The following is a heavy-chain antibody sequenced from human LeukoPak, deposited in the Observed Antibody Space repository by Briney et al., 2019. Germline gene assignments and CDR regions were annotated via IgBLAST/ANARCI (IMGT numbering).Heavy chain of an antibody. CDR3: AREIQLWLGRFFDY. CDR1: GGSISSYY. V-gene: IGHV4-59*01. CDR2: IFYSGST. J-gene: IGHJ4*02. D-gene: IGHD5-18*01. Sequence: LETLSLTCTVSGGSISSYYCSWIRQRPRKGLEWVGYIFYSGSTSYNPSLKSRVAISVDTSKNQFSLKLSSVTAADTAVYYCAREIQLWLGRFFDYWGQGTLVTVSS.